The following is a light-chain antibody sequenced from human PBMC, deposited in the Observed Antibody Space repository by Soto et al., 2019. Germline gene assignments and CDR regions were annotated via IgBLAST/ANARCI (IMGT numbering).Light chain of an antibody. J-gene: IGKJ1*01. Sequence: DIQMTQSPSTLSGSLGDRVTTTCRASQTISSWLAWYQQKPGKAPKLLIYKASTLKSGVPSRFSGSGSGTEFTLTISSLQPEDFATYYCLQHNSYPLTFGQGTKVDI. CDR3: LQHNSYPLT. CDR1: QTISSW. V-gene: IGKV1-5*03. CDR2: KAS.